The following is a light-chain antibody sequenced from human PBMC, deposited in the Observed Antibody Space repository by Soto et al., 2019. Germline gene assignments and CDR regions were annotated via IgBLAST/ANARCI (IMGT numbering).Light chain of an antibody. CDR1: QSITTS. CDR2: KAS. V-gene: IGKV1-5*03. Sequence: GDRVTITCRASQSITTSLAWYQQKPGKAPNLLIYKASSVENGVPSRFSGSGSGTEFTLTISRLQPDDFATYYCQQYHSYPYIFGQGTKLEIK. J-gene: IGKJ2*01. CDR3: QQYHSYPYI.